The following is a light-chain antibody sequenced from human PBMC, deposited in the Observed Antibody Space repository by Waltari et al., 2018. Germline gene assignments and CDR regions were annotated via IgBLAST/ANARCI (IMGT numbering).Light chain of an antibody. V-gene: IGKV3-11*01. CDR2: DAS. J-gene: IGKJ4*01. Sequence: SCGASQVVRSYLAWYQQQPGQAPRLLIYDASKRATGIPARFTGSGSGTHFTLTISSLEPEDFAVYYCQQRSKWFTVGGGTKVEIK. CDR1: QVVRSY. CDR3: QQRSKWFT.